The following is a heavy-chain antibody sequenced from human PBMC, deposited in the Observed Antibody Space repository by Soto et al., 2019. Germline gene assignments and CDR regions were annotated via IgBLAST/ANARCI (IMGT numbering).Heavy chain of an antibody. CDR3: ARGSSGWSGNWFDP. Sequence: QVQLVQSGAEVKKPGASVKVSCKASGYTFTSYAMHWVRQAPGQRLEWMGWISAGNGNTKYSQKFQGRVTITRDTSASTAYMELSSLRSEDTAVYYCARGSSGWSGNWFDPWGQGTLVTVSS. D-gene: IGHD6-19*01. J-gene: IGHJ5*02. V-gene: IGHV1-3*01. CDR2: ISAGNGNT. CDR1: GYTFTSYA.